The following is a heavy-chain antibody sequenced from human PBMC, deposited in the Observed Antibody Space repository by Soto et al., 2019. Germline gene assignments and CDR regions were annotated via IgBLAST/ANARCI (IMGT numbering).Heavy chain of an antibody. CDR3: ARSANTYGSPFDY. D-gene: IGHD3-10*01. J-gene: IGHJ4*02. CDR2: IHRGGST. CDR1: GFTVGNNY. Sequence: EVHLVESGGGLVQPGGSLRLTCAASGFTVGNNYMSWVRQAPGKGLEWVSIIHRGGSTSYADSVKGRFTISRDSSKNILYLQINGLTADDTAVYYCARSANTYGSPFDYYGQGALVTVSS. V-gene: IGHV3-66*01.